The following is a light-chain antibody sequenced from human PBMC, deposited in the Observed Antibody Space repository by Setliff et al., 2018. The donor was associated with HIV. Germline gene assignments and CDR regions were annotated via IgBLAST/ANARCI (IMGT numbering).Light chain of an antibody. CDR1: SSDVGAYIY. CDR3: SSYTSSSTPV. J-gene: IGLJ1*01. CDR2: EVT. Sequence: QSALTQPASVSGSPGQSITISCTGTSSDVGAYIYVSWYQQHPGKAPKLMIYEVTHRPSGVSNRFSGSKSGNTASLTISGLQPEDEADYYCSSYTSSSTPVCGTGTKVTVL. V-gene: IGLV2-14*01.